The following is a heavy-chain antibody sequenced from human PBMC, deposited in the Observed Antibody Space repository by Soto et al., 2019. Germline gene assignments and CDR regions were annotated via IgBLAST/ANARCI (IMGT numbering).Heavy chain of an antibody. Sequence: EVQLVETGGGLIQPGGSLRLSCAASGFTVSSNYMSWVRQAPGKGLEWVSVIYSGGSTYYAAAVKGRFTISRDNSKNTLYLQMNSLRAEDTAVYYCASYKPDDYWGQVTLVTVFS. CDR3: ASYKPDDY. V-gene: IGHV3-53*02. CDR1: GFTVSSNY. J-gene: IGHJ4*02. D-gene: IGHD1-1*01. CDR2: IYSGGST.